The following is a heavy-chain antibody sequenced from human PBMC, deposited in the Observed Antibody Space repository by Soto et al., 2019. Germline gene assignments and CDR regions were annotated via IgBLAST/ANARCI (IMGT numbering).Heavy chain of an antibody. CDR3: AHRSSYGSGIDGLDY. Sequence: QITLKESGPTLVKPTQTLTLTCTFSGFSLSTSGVGVGWIRQPPGKALEWLALTYWDDDKRYSPSLKSRLTITKDTSKNQVVLTMTNMDPVDTATYYCAHRSSYGSGIDGLDYWGQGTLVTVSS. CDR2: TYWDDDK. CDR1: GFSLSTSGVG. J-gene: IGHJ4*02. D-gene: IGHD3-10*01. V-gene: IGHV2-5*02.